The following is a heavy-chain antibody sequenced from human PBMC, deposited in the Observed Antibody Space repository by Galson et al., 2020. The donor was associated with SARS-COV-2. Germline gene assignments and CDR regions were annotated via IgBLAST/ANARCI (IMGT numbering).Heavy chain of an antibody. D-gene: IGHD2-15*01. Sequence: GGSLRLSCAASGFTASSHYYMNWVRQAPGKGLEWVSIIYSGGGAYYADPVKDRFIISRDDSKNMLYLQMNNLRAEDTAVYYCATDRYCHGDSCFSAALDIWGQGTMVTVSS. CDR3: ATDRYCHGDSCFSAALDI. V-gene: IGHV3-53*01. CDR1: GFTASSHYY. J-gene: IGHJ3*02. CDR2: IYSGGGA.